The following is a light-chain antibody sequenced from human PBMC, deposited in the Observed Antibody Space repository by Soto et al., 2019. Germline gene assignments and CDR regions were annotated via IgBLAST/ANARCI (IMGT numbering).Light chain of an antibody. Sequence: DIVLTQSPATLSLSPGEIATLSCRASQSVSNFLAWYQQKPGQAPRLLIYDASNRATGIPARFSGSGFGTDFTLPISSLEPEDFAVYYCHQRNKWRTFGQGTKVDIK. CDR2: DAS. CDR3: HQRNKWRT. J-gene: IGKJ1*01. V-gene: IGKV3-11*01. CDR1: QSVSNF.